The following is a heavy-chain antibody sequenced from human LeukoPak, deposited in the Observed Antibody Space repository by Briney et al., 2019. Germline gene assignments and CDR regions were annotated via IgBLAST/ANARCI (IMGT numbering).Heavy chain of an antibody. D-gene: IGHD6-19*01. Sequence: PGRSLRLSCAASGFTFSSYAIHGVRQAPAKGLEWVEVISYDGSNKIYTGSVKGRFAISRDDSKNTLYLEMDGLRAEDTAVYYCARPREAGSSSGWYFDYWGQGTLVTVSS. CDR1: GFTFSSYA. V-gene: IGHV3-30*09. J-gene: IGHJ4*02. CDR3: ARPREAGSSSGWYFDY. CDR2: ISYDGSNK.